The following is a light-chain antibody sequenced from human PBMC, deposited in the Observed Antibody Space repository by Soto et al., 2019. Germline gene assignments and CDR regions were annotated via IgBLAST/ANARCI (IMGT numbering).Light chain of an antibody. CDR2: TND. CDR3: STWDGSLNAVL. J-gene: IGLJ2*01. V-gene: IGLV1-44*01. CDR1: SSNIGRNT. Sequence: QSVLTQPPSTSGTPGQRVTISCSGSSSNIGRNTVNWYQQLPGTAPKLLIYTNDQRPSGVPGRFSGSKSDSSASLAISGLQSEDEAEYYCSTWDGSLNAVLFGGGTQLTVL.